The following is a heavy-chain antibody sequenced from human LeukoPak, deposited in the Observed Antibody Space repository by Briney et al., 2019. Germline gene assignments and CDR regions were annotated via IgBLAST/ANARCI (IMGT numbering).Heavy chain of an antibody. V-gene: IGHV1-8*01. CDR2: MNPNSGNT. J-gene: IGHJ6*02. D-gene: IGHD3-3*01. CDR3: AGTQTYYDFWSGQKQYYYGMDV. Sequence: ASVKVSCKASGYTFTSYDINWVRQATGQGLEWMGWMNPNSGNTGYAQKFQGRVTMTRNTSISTAYMELSSLRSEDTAVYYCAGTQTYYDFWSGQKQYYYGMDVWGRGTTVTVSS. CDR1: GYTFTSYD.